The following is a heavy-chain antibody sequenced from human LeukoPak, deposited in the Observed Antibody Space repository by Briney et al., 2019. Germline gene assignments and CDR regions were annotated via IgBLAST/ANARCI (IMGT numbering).Heavy chain of an antibody. D-gene: IGHD3-16*01. CDR1: GFTFSDHY. V-gene: IGHV3-11*04. CDR2: ISSSGNTI. J-gene: IGHJ6*03. CDR3: ARWGSFLVDMDV. Sequence: GGSLRLSCAASGFTFSDHYMSWIRQAPGKGLEWVPYISSSGNTIYYAASVRGRFTISRDNAKNSLYLQMNSLRAEDTAVYYCARWGSFLVDMDVWGKGTTVTVSS.